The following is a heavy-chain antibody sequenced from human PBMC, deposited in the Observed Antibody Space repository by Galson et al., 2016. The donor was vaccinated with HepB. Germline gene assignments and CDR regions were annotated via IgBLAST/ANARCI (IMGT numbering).Heavy chain of an antibody. V-gene: IGHV5-51*01. CDR1: GYSFTSYW. J-gene: IGHJ4*02. CDR2: IYPDDSDT. CDR3: ARLYDSSGVYRYYLDS. Sequence: QSGAEVKKPGESLKISCKGSGYSFTSYWIGWVRQMPGKGLEWMGIIYPDDSDTKYSPSFQGQVTISADRSIGTAYLQWSSLKPSDTAMYYCARLYDSSGVYRYYLDSWGPATLVTVSS. D-gene: IGHD3-22*01.